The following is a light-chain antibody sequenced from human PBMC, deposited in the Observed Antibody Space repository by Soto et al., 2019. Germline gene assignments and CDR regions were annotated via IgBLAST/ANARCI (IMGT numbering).Light chain of an antibody. CDR1: QSISSF. V-gene: IGKV1-39*01. CDR3: QQSHSIPPT. CDR2: AAS. Sequence: DIQMTQSPSSLSPSVGDRVTITCRASQSISSFLNWYQQKPGKAPKLLIYAASSLQSGVPSRFSGSGSGTDFTLGISGLQPEDFATYYCQQSHSIPPTFGQGTRLEIK. J-gene: IGKJ5*01.